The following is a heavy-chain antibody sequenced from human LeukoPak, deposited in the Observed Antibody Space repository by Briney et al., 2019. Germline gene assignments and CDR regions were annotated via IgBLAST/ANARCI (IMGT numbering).Heavy chain of an antibody. Sequence: GGSLRLSCAASGFTFSSYWMHWVRQAPGKGLVWVSRINSDGSSTSHADSVKGRFTISRDNAKNSLYLQMNSLRAEDTAVYYCARERDPGYFDYWGQGTLVTVSS. CDR1: GFTFSSYW. CDR2: INSDGSST. CDR3: ARERDPGYFDY. J-gene: IGHJ4*02. V-gene: IGHV3-74*01.